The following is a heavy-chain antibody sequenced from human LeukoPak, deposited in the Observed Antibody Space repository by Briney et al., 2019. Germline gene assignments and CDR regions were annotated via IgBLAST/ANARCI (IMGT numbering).Heavy chain of an antibody. V-gene: IGHV3-23*01. CDR1: GFTFRSYA. J-gene: IGHJ4*02. CDR3: AKAYYDLWSGYLDY. D-gene: IGHD3-3*01. Sequence: GGSLRLSCAASGFTFRSYAMSWVRQAPGKGLEWVSGISGSGDSTYYAGSVKGRFTVSRDNSKSTLYLQMNSLRAEDTAVYYCAKAYYDLWSGYLDYWGQGTLVTVSS. CDR2: ISGSGDST.